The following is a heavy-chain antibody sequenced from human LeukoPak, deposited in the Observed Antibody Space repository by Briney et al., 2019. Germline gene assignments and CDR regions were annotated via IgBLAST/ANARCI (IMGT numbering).Heavy chain of an antibody. CDR2: ISGSGGST. Sequence: PGGSLRLSCAASGFTFSNYWMHWVRQAPGKGLEWVSAISGSGGSTYYADSVKGRFTISRDNSKNTLYLQMNSLRAEDTAVYYCAKDHTAWFGELSDFDYWGQGTLVTVSS. V-gene: IGHV3-23*01. D-gene: IGHD3-10*01. J-gene: IGHJ4*02. CDR1: GFTFSNYW. CDR3: AKDHTAWFGELSDFDY.